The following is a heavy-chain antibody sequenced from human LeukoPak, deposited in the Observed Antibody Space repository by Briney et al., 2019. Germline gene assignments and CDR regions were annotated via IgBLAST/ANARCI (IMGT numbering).Heavy chain of an antibody. CDR2: MNPNSGNT. V-gene: IGHV1-8*01. J-gene: IGHJ3*02. CDR3: ARVVTGYYDSSGYYFGSTDAFDI. CDR1: GYTFTSYD. Sequence: ASVKVSCKASGYTFTSYDINWVRQATGQGLEWMGWMNPNSGNTGYAQKFQGRVTMTGNTSISTAYMELSSLRSEDTAVYYCARVVTGYYDSSGYYFGSTDAFDIWGQGTMVTVSS. D-gene: IGHD3-22*01.